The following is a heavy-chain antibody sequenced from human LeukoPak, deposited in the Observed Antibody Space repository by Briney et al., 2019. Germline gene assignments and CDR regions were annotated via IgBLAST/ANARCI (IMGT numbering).Heavy chain of an antibody. CDR2: IIPILGIA. J-gene: IGHJ5*02. D-gene: IGHD2-15*01. CDR3: ARDPQYCSGGSCYSNWFYP. Sequence: GASVKVSCKASGGTFSSYAISWVRQAPGQGLEWMGRIIPILGIANYAQKFQGRVTITADKSTSTAYMELSSLRSEDTAVYYCARDPQYCSGGSCYSNWFYPWGQGTLVTVSS. CDR1: GGTFSSYA. V-gene: IGHV1-69*04.